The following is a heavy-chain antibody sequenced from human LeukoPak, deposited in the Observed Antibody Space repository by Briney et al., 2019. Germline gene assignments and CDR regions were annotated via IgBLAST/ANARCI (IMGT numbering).Heavy chain of an antibody. V-gene: IGHV4-61*02. J-gene: IGHJ5*02. CDR3: ARDYCSSTRCYSLGWVDP. CDR1: GGSISSGSYY. D-gene: IGHD2-2*02. Sequence: SETLSLTCTVSGGSISSGSYYWSWIRQPAGKGLEWIGRIYTSGSTNYNPSLKSRVTISVDTSKNQFSLKLSSVTAADTAVYYCARDYCSSTRCYSLGWVDPWGQGTLVTVSS. CDR2: IYTSGST.